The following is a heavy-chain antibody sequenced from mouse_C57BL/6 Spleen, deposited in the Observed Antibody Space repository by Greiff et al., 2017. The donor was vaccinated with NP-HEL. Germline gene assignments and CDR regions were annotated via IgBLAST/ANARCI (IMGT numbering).Heavy chain of an antibody. CDR1: GFSLTSYG. D-gene: IGHD2-4*01. Sequence: QVHVKQSGPGLVQPSQSLSITCTFSGFSLTSYGVHWVRQSPGKGLEWLGVIWRGGSTDYNAAFMSRLSITKDNSKSQVFFKMNSLQADDTAIYYCAKDFYDYDGYFDVWGTGTTVTVSS. V-gene: IGHV2-5*01. J-gene: IGHJ1*03. CDR3: AKDFYDYDGYFDV. CDR2: IWRGGST.